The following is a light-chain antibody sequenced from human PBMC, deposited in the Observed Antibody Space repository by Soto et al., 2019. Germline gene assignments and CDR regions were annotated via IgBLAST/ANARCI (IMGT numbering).Light chain of an antibody. Sequence: EIVMTQSPATLSVSPGERATLSCRASQIVSTKLAWYQQKPGQAPRLLIYDASLRATGIPARFSGSGSGPEFTLTISSLQSEDFAVYYCQQYSNWPLTFGGGTKVEIK. CDR2: DAS. CDR1: QIVSTK. V-gene: IGKV3-15*01. J-gene: IGKJ4*01. CDR3: QQYSNWPLT.